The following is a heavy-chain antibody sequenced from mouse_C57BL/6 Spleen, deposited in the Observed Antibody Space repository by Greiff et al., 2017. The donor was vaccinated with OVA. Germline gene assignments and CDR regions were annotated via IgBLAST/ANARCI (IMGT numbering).Heavy chain of an antibody. Sequence: EVQLQQSGPELVKPGASVKISCKASGYTFTDYYMNWVKQSHGKSLEWIGDINPNNGGTSYNQKLKGKATLTVDKSSSTAYMELRSLTSEDSAVYYCARSPITTVVDSLDYWGQGTTLTVSS. CDR2: INPNNGGT. D-gene: IGHD1-1*01. J-gene: IGHJ2*01. CDR1: GYTFTDYY. CDR3: ARSPITTVVDSLDY. V-gene: IGHV1-26*01.